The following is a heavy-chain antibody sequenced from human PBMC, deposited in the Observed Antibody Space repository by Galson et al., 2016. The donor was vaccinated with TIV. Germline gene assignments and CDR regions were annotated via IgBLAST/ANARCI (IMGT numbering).Heavy chain of an antibody. J-gene: IGHJ4*02. D-gene: IGHD3-3*02. CDR3: SSASHLVPTVHHY. CDR1: GGTFNSYD. Sequence: SCKASGGTFNSYDISWLRQVPGQGFEWMGRINPAVGLTKYAQRFQGRITITAAYMELSSLRSEDTAVYYCSSASHLVPTVHHYWGQGTLVTVSS. V-gene: IGHV1-69*04. CDR2: INPAVGLT.